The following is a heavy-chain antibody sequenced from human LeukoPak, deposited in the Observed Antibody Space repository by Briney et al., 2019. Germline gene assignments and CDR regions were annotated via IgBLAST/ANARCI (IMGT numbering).Heavy chain of an antibody. J-gene: IGHJ4*02. Sequence: GGSLRLSCAASVFIFSYAWMRWVGQAPGKGVEGVGRIKSKTDGGTTDYAAPVKGRFTISRDDSKNTLYLQIDSLKTEDTAVYYCTTGVSGSSSWFDYWGQGTLVTVSS. CDR3: TTGVSGSSSWFDY. V-gene: IGHV3-15*01. CDR2: IKSKTDGGTT. CDR1: VFIFSYAW. D-gene: IGHD6-13*01.